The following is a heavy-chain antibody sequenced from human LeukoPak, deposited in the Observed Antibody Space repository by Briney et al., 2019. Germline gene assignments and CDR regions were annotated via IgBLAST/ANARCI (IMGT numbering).Heavy chain of an antibody. Sequence: GGSLRLSCAASGFLFSDHWMSWARPAPGKGPEWVANINAHGSQQYSVDSLKGRFTVSRDNAKKSLYLQMNDLRAEDTAVYFCVKWGPYCSTYYCPALESWGQGTLVTVSS. CDR1: GFLFSDHW. CDR3: VKWGPYCSTYYCPALES. J-gene: IGHJ4*02. D-gene: IGHD2-2*01. CDR2: INAHGSQQ. V-gene: IGHV3-7*01.